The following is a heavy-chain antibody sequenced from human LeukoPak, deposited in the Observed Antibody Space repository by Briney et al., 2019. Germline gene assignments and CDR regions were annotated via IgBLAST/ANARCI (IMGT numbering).Heavy chain of an antibody. CDR2: IHCSGAT. CDR3: AGTKSPLESFPH. D-gene: IGHD2-8*01. V-gene: IGHV4-59*08. J-gene: IGHJ1*01. Sequence: SETLSLTCTVSGDSISGYFWSWIRQTPGKGLEWIGYIHCSGATNYNPSLKSRVTMSVDTSKDQFSLKLSSVNAVDTAMYYCAGTKSPLESFPHLGQG. CDR1: GDSISGYF.